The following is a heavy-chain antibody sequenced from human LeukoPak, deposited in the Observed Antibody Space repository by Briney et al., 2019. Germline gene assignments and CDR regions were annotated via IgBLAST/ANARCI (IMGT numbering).Heavy chain of an antibody. CDR3: ARAGLYNWNYEGTAYFDY. D-gene: IGHD1-7*01. Sequence: GGALRLSCAASGFTFDDYGMSWVRQAPGKGPEWVSGINWNGGSTGYADSVKGRFTISRDNAKNSLYLQMNSLRAEDTALYYCARAGLYNWNYEGTAYFDYWGQGTLVTVSS. V-gene: IGHV3-20*04. CDR1: GFTFDDYG. J-gene: IGHJ4*02. CDR2: INWNGGST.